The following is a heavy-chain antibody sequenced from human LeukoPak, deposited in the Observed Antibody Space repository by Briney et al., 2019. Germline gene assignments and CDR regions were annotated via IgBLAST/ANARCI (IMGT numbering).Heavy chain of an antibody. V-gene: IGHV1-2*02. J-gene: IGHJ4*02. D-gene: IGHD3-22*01. CDR1: GYTFTSYY. Sequence: ASVKVSCKASGYTFTSYYMHWVRQAPGQGLEWMGWINPNSGGTNYAQKFQGRVTMTRDTSISTAYMELSRLRSDDTAVYYCARALRYDSSGYSDYWGQGTLVTVSS. CDR2: INPNSGGT. CDR3: ARALRYDSSGYSDY.